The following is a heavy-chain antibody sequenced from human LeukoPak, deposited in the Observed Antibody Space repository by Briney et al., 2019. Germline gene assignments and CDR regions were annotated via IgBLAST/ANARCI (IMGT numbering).Heavy chain of an antibody. CDR3: ARASRNWFDP. CDR2: INHSGST. CDR1: GRSFSGYY. J-gene: IGHJ5*02. V-gene: IGHV4-34*01. Sequence: SETLSLTCAVYGRSFSGYYWSWIRQPPGKGLEWIGEINHSGSTNYNPSLKSRVTISVDTSKNQFSLKLSSVTAADTAVYYCARASRNWFDPWGQGTLVTVSS.